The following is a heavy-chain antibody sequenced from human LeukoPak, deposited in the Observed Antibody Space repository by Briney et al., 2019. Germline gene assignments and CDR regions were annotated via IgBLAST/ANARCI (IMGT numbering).Heavy chain of an antibody. CDR2: IKSDGITI. J-gene: IGHJ6*02. CDR1: GFTFSNYM. CDR3: AREPPPPPEGYYYYGMDV. Sequence: RAGGSLRLSCAASGFTFSNYMMHWVRQAPGKGLVWVSRIKSDGITITYADSVKGRFTISRDNFKNILYFDMNSLRVEDTAVYYCAREPPPPPEGYYYYGMDVWGQGTTVTVSS. V-gene: IGHV3-74*01.